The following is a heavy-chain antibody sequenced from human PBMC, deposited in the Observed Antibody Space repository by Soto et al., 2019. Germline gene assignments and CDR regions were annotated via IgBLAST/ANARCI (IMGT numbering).Heavy chain of an antibody. CDR2: INPNSGGT. D-gene: IGHD2-2*02. Sequence: ASVKVSCKAPGYTFSGYYIYWLRQAPGQGLEWMGWINPNSGGTNYAQKFQGRVTVTRDTPTSTAYMELSRLTSDDTAVYYCARSLTEGYCTITGCYTRPLYGMDVWGQGTTVTVSS. J-gene: IGHJ6*02. CDR3: ARSLTEGYCTITGCYTRPLYGMDV. V-gene: IGHV1-2*02. CDR1: GYTFSGYY.